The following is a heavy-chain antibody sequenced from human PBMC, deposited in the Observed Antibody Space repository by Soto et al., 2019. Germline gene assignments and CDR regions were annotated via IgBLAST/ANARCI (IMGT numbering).Heavy chain of an antibody. CDR3: ARDPGIAAAGTVGYFDY. V-gene: IGHV3-7*01. J-gene: IGHJ4*02. D-gene: IGHD6-13*01. CDR2: IKQDGSEK. Sequence: VQLVESGGDLVQPGGSLRLSCAASGFTFSSYWMSWVRQAPGKGLEWVANIKQDGSEKHYVDSVKGRFTISRDNAKNSLYLEMNSLRAEDTAVYYCARDPGIAAAGTVGYFDYWGQGTLVTVSS. CDR1: GFTFSSYW.